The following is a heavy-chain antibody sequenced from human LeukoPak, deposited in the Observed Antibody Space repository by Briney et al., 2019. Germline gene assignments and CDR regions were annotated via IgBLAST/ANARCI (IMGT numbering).Heavy chain of an antibody. CDR1: GFTFGSNG. J-gene: IGHJ5*02. CDR2: INWNGGST. D-gene: IGHD3-22*01. V-gene: IGHV3-20*04. CDR3: ARAPLNYSDSSGYYPPRWFDP. Sequence: GGSLRLSCAASGFTFGSNGMSWVRQAPGKGLEWVSVINWNGGSTGYADCVKGRFTISRDNAKNSLYLQMNSLRAEDTALYYCARAPLNYSDSSGYYPPRWFDPWGQGTLVTVSS.